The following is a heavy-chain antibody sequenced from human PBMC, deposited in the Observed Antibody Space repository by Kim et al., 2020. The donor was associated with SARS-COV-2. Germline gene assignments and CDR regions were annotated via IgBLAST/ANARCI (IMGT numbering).Heavy chain of an antibody. CDR1: GFTFSSYW. J-gene: IGHJ4*02. V-gene: IGHV3-7*01. Sequence: GGSLRLSCAVSGFTFSSYWMSWVRQAPGKGLEWVANIKQDGSEKYYVDSVKGRFTISRDNAKNSLYLQMNSLRAEDTAVYYCARDWGYSSGSYPVDWGKGTLVTVSS. CDR2: IKQDGSEK. D-gene: IGHD3-10*01. CDR3: ARDWGYSSGSYPVD.